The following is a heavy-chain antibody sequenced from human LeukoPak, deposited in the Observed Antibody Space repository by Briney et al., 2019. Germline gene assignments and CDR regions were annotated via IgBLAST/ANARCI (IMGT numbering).Heavy chain of an antibody. CDR2: IRYDGSDK. Sequence: GGSLGLSCAASGFTFSSYGMHWVRQAPGKGLEWVAFIRYDGSDKYYADSVKGRFTISRDNSKNTLYLPMNSLRDEDTAVYYCAKDRVATYFYYMDVWGKGTTVTVSS. CDR1: GFTFSSYG. D-gene: IGHD1-26*01. V-gene: IGHV3-30*02. CDR3: AKDRVATYFYYMDV. J-gene: IGHJ6*03.